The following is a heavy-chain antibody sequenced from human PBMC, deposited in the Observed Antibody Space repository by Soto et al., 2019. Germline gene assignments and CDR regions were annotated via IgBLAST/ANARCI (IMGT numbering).Heavy chain of an antibody. D-gene: IGHD5-12*01. CDR3: AREIGYGGYSGYDLVACDI. V-gene: IGHV4-31*03. CDR1: GGSISSGGYY. Sequence: QVQLQESGPGLLKPSQTLSLTCTVSGGSISSGGYYWSWIRQHPGKGLEWIGYIYYSGSTYYNPSLKSRVTISVDTSKNHFSLKMSSVTAADTAVYYCAREIGYGGYSGYDLVACDIWGQGTMVTVSS. CDR2: IYYSGST. J-gene: IGHJ3*02.